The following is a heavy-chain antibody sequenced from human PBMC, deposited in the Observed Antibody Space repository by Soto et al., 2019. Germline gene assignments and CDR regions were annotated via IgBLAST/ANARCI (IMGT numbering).Heavy chain of an antibody. CDR1: GFTFSDYY. D-gene: IGHD4-17*01. Sequence: GGSLRFSCAASGFTFSDYYMSWVRQAPGRGLEWISYSSNSGTFARYATSVKGRFSISRDNANNSLYLEMNSLKAEDSALYHCARSSDYFNVLDYWGQGTPVTVSS. V-gene: IGHV3-11*06. CDR3: ARSSDYFNVLDY. J-gene: IGHJ4*02. CDR2: SSNSGTFA.